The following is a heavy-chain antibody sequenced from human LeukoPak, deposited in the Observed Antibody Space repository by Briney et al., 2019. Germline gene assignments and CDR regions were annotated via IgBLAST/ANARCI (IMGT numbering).Heavy chain of an antibody. CDR3: ARDPQTTYYYDSSGYILDY. CDR1: GFTFSDYY. CDR2: ISSSGSTI. V-gene: IGHV3-11*04. J-gene: IGHJ4*02. Sequence: GGSLRLSCAASGFTFSDYYMSWIRQAPGKGLEWVSYISSSGSTIYYADSVKGRFTISRDNAKNSLYLQMNSLRAEDTAVYYCARDPQTTYYYDSSGYILDYWGQGTLVTVSS. D-gene: IGHD3-22*01.